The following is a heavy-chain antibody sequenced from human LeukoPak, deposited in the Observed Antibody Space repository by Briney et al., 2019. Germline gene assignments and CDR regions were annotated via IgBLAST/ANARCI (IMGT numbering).Heavy chain of an antibody. CDR3: AKDLGYCSSTSCYPIDY. D-gene: IGHD2-2*01. V-gene: IGHV3-74*01. CDR1: GFTFSSYW. CDR2: INSGGSST. Sequence: GGPLRLFCAASGFTFSSYWMHWVRQAPGKGLVWVSRINSGGSSTSYADSVKGRFTISRDNSKNTLYLQMNSLRAEDTAVYYCAKDLGYCSSTSCYPIDYWGQGTLVTVSS. J-gene: IGHJ4*02.